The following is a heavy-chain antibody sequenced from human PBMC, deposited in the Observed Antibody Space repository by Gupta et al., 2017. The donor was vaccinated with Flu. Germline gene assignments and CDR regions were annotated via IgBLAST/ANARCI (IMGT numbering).Heavy chain of an antibody. J-gene: IGHJ4*02. CDR3: GRLGSYFDY. V-gene: IGHV4-59*08. CDR1: GGSINYYY. Sequence: QVQLQESGPGLVKPSETLSLTCTVSGGSINYYYWSWIRQPPGKGLEWIGYIYYRGNTNYNPSLKSRVTISVDTSKNQFSLKLSSVTAADTAVYYCGRLGSYFDYWGQGTLVTVSS. CDR2: IYYRGNT.